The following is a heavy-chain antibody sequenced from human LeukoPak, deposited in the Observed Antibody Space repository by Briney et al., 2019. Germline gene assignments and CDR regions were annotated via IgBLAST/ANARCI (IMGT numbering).Heavy chain of an antibody. CDR1: GFTFSDYY. CDR2: ISSSGSTI. CDR3: AHGTVYQLGY. D-gene: IGHD2-2*01. J-gene: IGHJ4*02. V-gene: IGHV3-11*01. Sequence: PGGSLRLSCEVSGFTFSDYYMSWIRQAPGKGLEWLSFISSSGSTIYYADSVKGRFTISRDNSKNTLYLQMNSLRAEDTAVYYCAHGTVYQLGYWGQGTLVTVSS.